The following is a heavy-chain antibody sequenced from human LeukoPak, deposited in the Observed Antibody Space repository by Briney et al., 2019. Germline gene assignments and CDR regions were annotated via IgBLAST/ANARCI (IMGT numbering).Heavy chain of an antibody. J-gene: IGHJ5*02. D-gene: IGHD2-2*01. V-gene: IGHV4-34*01. CDR1: SGSFSGYY. CDR2: INHSGST. Sequence: PSETLSLTCAVYSGSFSGYYWSWIRQPPGKGLERIGEINHSGSTNYNPSLKSRVTISVDTSKNQFSLKLSSVTAADTAVYYCARGTGCSSTSCHQGWFDPWGQGTLVTVSS. CDR3: ARGTGCSSTSCHQGWFDP.